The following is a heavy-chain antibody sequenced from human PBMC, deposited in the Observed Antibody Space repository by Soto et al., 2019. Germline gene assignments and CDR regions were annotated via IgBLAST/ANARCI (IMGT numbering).Heavy chain of an antibody. Sequence: GESLKISCKGSGYSFTSYWIGWVRQMPGKGLEWMGIIYPGDSDTRYSPSFQGQVTISADKSISTAYLQWSSLKASDTAMYYCARHFRIYDFWSGYYSGLDYWGQGTLVTVSS. CDR3: ARHFRIYDFWSGYYSGLDY. V-gene: IGHV5-51*01. CDR1: GYSFTSYW. D-gene: IGHD3-3*01. J-gene: IGHJ4*02. CDR2: IYPGDSDT.